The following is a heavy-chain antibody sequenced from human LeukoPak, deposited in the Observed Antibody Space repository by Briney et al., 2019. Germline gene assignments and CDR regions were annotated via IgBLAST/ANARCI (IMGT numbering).Heavy chain of an antibody. D-gene: IGHD3-10*01. CDR2: ILYIGST. CDR3: ARRVVRGVIRFDP. J-gene: IGHJ5*02. CDR1: GGSISSYY. V-gene: IGHV4-59*08. Sequence: SETLSLTCTVSGGSISSYYWSWIRQPPGKGLEWIGYILYIGSTNYNPSLKSRVTISVDTSKNQFSLKLSSVTAADTAVYYCARRVVRGVIRFDPWGQGTLVTVSS.